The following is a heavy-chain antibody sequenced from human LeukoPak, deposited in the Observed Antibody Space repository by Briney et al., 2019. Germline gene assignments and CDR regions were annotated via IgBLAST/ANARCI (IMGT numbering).Heavy chain of an antibody. CDR2: IYHSGST. CDR1: GGSISSGGYS. J-gene: IGHJ4*02. Sequence: SQTLSLTCAVSGGSISSGGYSWSWIRQPPGRGPEWIGYIYHSGSTYYNPSLKSRVTISVDRSKNQFSLKLSSVTAADTAVYYCARGNSSSWYYFDYWGQGTLVTVSS. CDR3: ARGNSSSWYYFDY. V-gene: IGHV4-30-2*01. D-gene: IGHD6-13*01.